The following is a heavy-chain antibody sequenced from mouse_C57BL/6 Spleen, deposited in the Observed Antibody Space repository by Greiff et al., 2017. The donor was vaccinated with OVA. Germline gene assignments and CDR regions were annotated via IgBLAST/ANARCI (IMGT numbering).Heavy chain of an antibody. V-gene: IGHV14-2*01. D-gene: IGHD2-2*01. J-gene: IGHJ2*01. Sequence: VQLQQSGAELVKPGASVKLSCTASGFTFNDYYMHWVKQRTEQGLEWIGRIDPEDGETKYAPKFQGKATITADTSSNTAYLQLSSLTSEATAVYYCAARRGYGYDGRRFDYWGQGTTLTVSS. CDR2: IDPEDGET. CDR1: GFTFNDYY. CDR3: AARRGYGYDGRRFDY.